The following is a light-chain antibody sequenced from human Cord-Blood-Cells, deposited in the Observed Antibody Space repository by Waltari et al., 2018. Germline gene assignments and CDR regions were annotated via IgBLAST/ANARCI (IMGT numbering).Light chain of an antibody. CDR3: NSRDSSGNHWV. CDR1: SLRSYY. V-gene: IGLV3-19*01. Sequence: SSELTQDPAVSVALGQTVRITCQGDSLRSYYASWYQQKPGQAPVLVIYGKNNRPSGIPDRFPGSSSGNTASLTIPGAQAEDEADHYCNSRDSSGNHWVFGGGTKLTVL. CDR2: GKN. J-gene: IGLJ3*02.